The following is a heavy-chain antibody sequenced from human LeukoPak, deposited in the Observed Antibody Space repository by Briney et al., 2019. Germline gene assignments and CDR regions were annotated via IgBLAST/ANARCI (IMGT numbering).Heavy chain of an antibody. CDR1: DFTFRDYV. J-gene: IGHJ4*02. Sequence: GGSLRLSCAASDFTFRDYVMHWVRQAPGKGLEWVASISYDESNKYYADSVKGRFTVSRDNSKNTLYLQMNSLGAEDTAVYYCARTTAYDSSGYYRGYFDYWGQGTLVTVSS. D-gene: IGHD3-22*01. V-gene: IGHV3-30-3*01. CDR3: ARTTAYDSSGYYRGYFDY. CDR2: ISYDESNK.